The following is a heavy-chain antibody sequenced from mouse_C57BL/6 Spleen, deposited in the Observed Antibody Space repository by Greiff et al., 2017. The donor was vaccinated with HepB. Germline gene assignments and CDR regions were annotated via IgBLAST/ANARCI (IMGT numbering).Heavy chain of an antibody. CDR1: GYTFTSYW. Sequence: QVQLQQPGAELVRPGSSVKLSCKASGYTFTSYWMDWVKQRPGQGLERIGNIYPSDSETHYNQKFKDKATLTVDKSSSTAYMQLSSLTSEDSAVYYCATLDSSGYPFAYWGQGTLVTVSA. CDR3: ATLDSSGYPFAY. CDR2: IYPSDSET. J-gene: IGHJ3*01. D-gene: IGHD3-2*02. V-gene: IGHV1-61*01.